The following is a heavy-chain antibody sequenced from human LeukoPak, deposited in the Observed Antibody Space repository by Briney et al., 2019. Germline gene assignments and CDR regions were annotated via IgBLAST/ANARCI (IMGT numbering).Heavy chain of an antibody. J-gene: IGHJ4*02. CDR1: GYTFTTYW. CDR3: VRRNRDDFVY. V-gene: IGHV5-51*01. Sequence: GESLKISCKGSGYTFTTYWIGWVRQMPGKGLEWMALIYPDDSDIRYSPSFQGQVTISADKSMNTAYRQWSSLQASDTAMYYCVRRNRDDFVYWGQGSLVTVSS. CDR2: IYPDDSDI. D-gene: IGHD1-14*01.